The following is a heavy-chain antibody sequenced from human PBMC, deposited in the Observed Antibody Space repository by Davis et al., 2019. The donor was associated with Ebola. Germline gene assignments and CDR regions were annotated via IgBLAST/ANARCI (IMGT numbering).Heavy chain of an antibody. Sequence: GESLKISCKGSGYSFTSYWISWVRQMPGKGLEWKGRIDPSDSYTDYSPSFQGQVTKSADKSIGTAYLQWRSLKAPDTAMYYCARRRNDAFDLWGQGTMVTVSS. CDR3: ARRRNDAFDL. V-gene: IGHV5-10-1*04. CDR1: GYSFTSYW. J-gene: IGHJ3*01. CDR2: IDPSDSYT.